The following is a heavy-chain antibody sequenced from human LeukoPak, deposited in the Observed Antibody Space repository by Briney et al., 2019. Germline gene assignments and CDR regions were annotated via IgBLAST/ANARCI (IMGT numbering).Heavy chain of an antibody. V-gene: IGHV3-48*04. D-gene: IGHD1-14*01. CDR2: ISSSGSTI. CDR3: ARTRNRWYYFDY. J-gene: IGHJ4*02. Sequence: PGGSLRLSCAASGFTFSSYSMNWVRQAPGKGLEWVSYISSSGSTIYYADSVKGRFTISRDNAKNSLYLQMNSLRAEDTAVYYCARTRNRWYYFDYWGQGTLVTVSS. CDR1: GFTFSSYS.